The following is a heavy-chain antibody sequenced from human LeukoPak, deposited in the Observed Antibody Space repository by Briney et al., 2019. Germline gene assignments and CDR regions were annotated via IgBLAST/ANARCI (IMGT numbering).Heavy chain of an antibody. CDR1: GYTFTHYG. Sequence: ASVKVSCKPSGYTFTHYGLSWVRQAPGQGLEWLGWISGYSGDTKYAQRLQGRVTMTTDTSTSTAYMELRSLRYDDTAVYYCARDNSWGYCNGGNSPNDALDIWGQGTMVTVSS. V-gene: IGHV1-18*01. J-gene: IGHJ3*02. CDR3: ARDNSWGYCNGGNSPNDALDI. D-gene: IGHD4-23*01. CDR2: ISGYSGDT.